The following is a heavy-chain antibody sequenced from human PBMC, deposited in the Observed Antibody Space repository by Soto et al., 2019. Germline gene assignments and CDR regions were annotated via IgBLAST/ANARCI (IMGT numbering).Heavy chain of an antibody. D-gene: IGHD6-13*01. Sequence: PSETLSLTCTVSGGSISSYYWSWIRQPPGKGLEWIGYIYYSGSTNYNPSLKSRVTISVDTSKNQFSLKLSSVTAADTAVYYCASRSSRWPNYYYYGMDVWGQGTTVTVS. CDR2: IYYSGST. V-gene: IGHV4-59*01. CDR1: GGSISSYY. J-gene: IGHJ6*02. CDR3: ASRSSRWPNYYYYGMDV.